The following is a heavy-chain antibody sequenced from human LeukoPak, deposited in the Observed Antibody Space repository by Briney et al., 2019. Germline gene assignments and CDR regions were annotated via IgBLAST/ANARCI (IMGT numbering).Heavy chain of an antibody. CDR1: GFTFSSYS. CDR2: ISSSSSTI. Sequence: GGSLRLSCAASGFTFSSYSMNWVRQAPGKGLEWVSYISSSSSTIYYADSVKGRFTISRDNAKNSLYLQMNSLRAEDTAVYYCARPGYYDSSGRDYWGQGTLVTVSS. CDR3: ARPGYYDSSGRDY. V-gene: IGHV3-48*04. J-gene: IGHJ4*02. D-gene: IGHD3-22*01.